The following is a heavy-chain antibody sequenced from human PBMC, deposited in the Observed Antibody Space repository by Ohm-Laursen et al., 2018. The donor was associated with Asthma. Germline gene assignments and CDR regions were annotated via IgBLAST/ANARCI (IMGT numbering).Heavy chain of an antibody. CDR1: GFTFSSYG. V-gene: IGHV3-30*03. CDR2: ISYDASNK. Sequence: RSLRLSCTASGFTFSSYGMHWVRQAPGKGLEWVAGISYDASNKFYADSVTGRFTISRDNSKNTLYLEMNSLRAEDTAVFSCARAGLRGVDNLGYWGQGTLVTVSS. J-gene: IGHJ4*02. CDR3: ARAGLRGVDNLGY. D-gene: IGHD3-10*01.